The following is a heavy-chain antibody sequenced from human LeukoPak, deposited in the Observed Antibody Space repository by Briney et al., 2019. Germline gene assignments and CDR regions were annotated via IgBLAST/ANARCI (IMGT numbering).Heavy chain of an antibody. CDR1: GFTFDDYA. CDR3: TTNDQFDN. Sequence: SGGSLRLSCAASGFTFDDYAMHWVRQAPGKGLGWVSGISWNSGSIGYADSVKGRFTISRDDSKNMVYLQMNSLKTEDTAVYYCTTNDQFDNWGQGTLVTVSS. CDR2: ISWNSGSI. D-gene: IGHD1-1*01. V-gene: IGHV3-9*01. J-gene: IGHJ4*02.